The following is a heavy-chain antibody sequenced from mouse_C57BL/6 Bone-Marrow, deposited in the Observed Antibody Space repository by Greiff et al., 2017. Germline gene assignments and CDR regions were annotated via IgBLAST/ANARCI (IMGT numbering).Heavy chain of an antibody. J-gene: IGHJ2*01. CDR2: INPSSVYT. CDR1: GYTFTSYW. Sequence: VQRVESGAELAKPGASVKLSCKASGYTFTSYWMHWVKQRPGQGLEWIGYINPSSVYTKYNQKFKDKATLTADKSSSTAYMQLSSLTYEDSAVYYCARYGNSDYFDYWGQGTTLTVSS. D-gene: IGHD2-1*01. V-gene: IGHV1-7*01. CDR3: ARYGNSDYFDY.